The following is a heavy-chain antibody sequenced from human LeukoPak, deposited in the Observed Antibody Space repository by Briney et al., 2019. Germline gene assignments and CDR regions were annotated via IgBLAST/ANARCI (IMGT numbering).Heavy chain of an antibody. CDR2: ISGGGGST. CDR3: AKSHSGWYSFDY. V-gene: IGHV3-23*01. J-gene: IGHJ4*02. CDR1: GFAFSNYA. Sequence: WGSLRLSCAASGFAFSNYAMSWVRQAPGKGLEWVSAISGGGGSTYSAGSVKGRFTISRDSSKNALYLQMDSLRAEDTAVYYCAKSHSGWYSFDYWGQGALVTVSS. D-gene: IGHD6-19*01.